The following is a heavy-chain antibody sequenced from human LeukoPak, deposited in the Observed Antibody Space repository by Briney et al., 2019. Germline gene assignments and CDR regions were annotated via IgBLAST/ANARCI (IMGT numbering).Heavy chain of an antibody. D-gene: IGHD2-15*01. CDR2: IYPGDSDT. Sequence: ESLKIPCKGSGYSFTSYWIGWVRQLPGKGLEWMGIIYPGDSDTRYSTSFQGQVNISADKSIITAYLQWSRLKASDTAMYYCASGYGSGGSGYPIPFDYWGQGTLVTVSS. J-gene: IGHJ4*02. CDR1: GYSFTSYW. V-gene: IGHV5-51*01. CDR3: ASGYGSGGSGYPIPFDY.